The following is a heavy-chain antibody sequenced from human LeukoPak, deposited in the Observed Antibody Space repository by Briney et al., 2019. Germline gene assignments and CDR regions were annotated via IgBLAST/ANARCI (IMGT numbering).Heavy chain of an antibody. CDR3: ARVIYSTIYYYYYMDV. CDR1: GFTFSSYS. J-gene: IGHJ6*03. D-gene: IGHD4-11*01. Sequence: GGSLRLSCAASGFTFSSYSMNWVRQAPGKGLEWVSSISSSSSYIYYADSVKGRFTISRDNAKNSLYLQMNSLRAEDTAVYYCARVIYSTIYYYYYMDVWGKGTTVTVSS. CDR2: ISSSSSYI. V-gene: IGHV3-21*01.